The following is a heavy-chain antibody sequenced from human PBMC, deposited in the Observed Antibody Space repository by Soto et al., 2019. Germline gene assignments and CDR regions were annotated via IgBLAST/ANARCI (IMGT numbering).Heavy chain of an antibody. CDR1: GYTFTSYG. D-gene: IGHD3-22*01. CDR3: ARDGPVMIVVAANWFDP. V-gene: IGHV1-18*01. CDR2: ISAYNGNT. J-gene: IGHJ5*02. Sequence: ASVKVSCKASGYTFTSYGISWVRQAPGQGLEWMGWISAYNGNTNYAQKLQGRVTMTTDTSTSTAYMELRSLRSDDTAVYYCARDGPVMIVVAANWFDPWGQGTLVTVSS.